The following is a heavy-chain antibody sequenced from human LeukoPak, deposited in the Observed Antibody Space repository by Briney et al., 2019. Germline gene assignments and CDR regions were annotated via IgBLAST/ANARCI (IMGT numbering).Heavy chain of an antibody. CDR3: ARASVLEWLLYY. J-gene: IGHJ4*02. CDR2: INPSGGST. Sequence: CASVTVSCKASGYIFTSDYMHWVRQAPGQGLEWMGIINPSGGSTNYAQKFQGRVTMTRDTSTSTVYMELSSLRSEDTAVYYCARASVLEWLLYYWGQGTLVTVSS. D-gene: IGHD3-3*01. V-gene: IGHV1-46*01. CDR1: GYIFTSDY.